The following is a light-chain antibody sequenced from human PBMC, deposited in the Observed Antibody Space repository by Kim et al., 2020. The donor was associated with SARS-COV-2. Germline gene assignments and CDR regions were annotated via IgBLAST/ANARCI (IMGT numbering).Light chain of an antibody. Sequence: QPVLTQSSSASASLGSSVKLTCTLSSGHSTYIIAWHQQQPGKAPRYLMKLEGSGSYNKGSGVPDRFSGSSSGADRYLRISNLQSEDEADYYCETWDSNTHVFGGGTQLTVL. V-gene: IGLV4-60*03. CDR2: LEGSGSY. J-gene: IGLJ7*01. CDR1: SGHSTYI. CDR3: ETWDSNTHV.